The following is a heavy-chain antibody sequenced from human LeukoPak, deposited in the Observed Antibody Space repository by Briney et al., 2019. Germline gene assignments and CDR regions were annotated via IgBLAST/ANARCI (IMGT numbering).Heavy chain of an antibody. J-gene: IGHJ4*02. V-gene: IGHV3-33*06. D-gene: IGHD4-11*01. CDR1: GFTFSHFG. CDR2: IWSDGTDK. CDR3: AKDARRGFDFSNSLES. Sequence: PGGSLRLSCTTSGFTFSHFGMHWVRQAPGKGLEWVAVIWSDGTDKYYGDSVKGRFTISRDNSENTVYLRMNSLRVEDTAVHYCAKDARRGFDFSNSLESWGQGTLVTVSS.